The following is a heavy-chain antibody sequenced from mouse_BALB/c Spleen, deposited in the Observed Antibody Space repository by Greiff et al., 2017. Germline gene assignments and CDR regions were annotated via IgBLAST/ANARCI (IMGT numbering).Heavy chain of an antibody. J-gene: IGHJ3*01. CDR3: AKPAIIATRGFAY. D-gene: IGHD2-12*01. V-gene: IGHV14-3*02. CDR1: GFNINDTY. CDR2: IDPANGNT. Sequence: LVESGAELVKPGASVKLSCTASGFNINDTYMHWVKQRPEQGLEWIGWIDPANGNTKYDPKFKGKATITADTSSNTAYLQLSSLTSEDTSVYSGAKPAIIATRGFAYWGQGTLVTVSA.